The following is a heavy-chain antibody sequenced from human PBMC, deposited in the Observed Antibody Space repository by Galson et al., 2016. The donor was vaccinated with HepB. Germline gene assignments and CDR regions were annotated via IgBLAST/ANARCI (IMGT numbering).Heavy chain of an antibody. Sequence: CAISGDSVSSNSAAWNWIRQSPSRSLEWLGRTYYRSKWYNEYAVSVKSRITIKSDTSKNQFSLQLNSVTPDDTAVYYCARDTVRSGWYLFYFDYWGQGTLVTVSS. V-gene: IGHV6-1*01. CDR2: TYYRSKWYN. D-gene: IGHD6-19*01. CDR1: GDSVSSNSAA. J-gene: IGHJ4*02. CDR3: ARDTVRSGWYLFYFDY.